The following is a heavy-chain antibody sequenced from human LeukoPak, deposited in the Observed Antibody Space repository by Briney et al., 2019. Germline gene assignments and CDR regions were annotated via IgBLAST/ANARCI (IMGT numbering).Heavy chain of an antibody. D-gene: IGHD2-15*01. CDR2: IIPILGIA. J-gene: IGHJ5*02. CDR1: GGTFSSYA. Sequence: EASVTVSCKASGGTFSSYAISWVRQAPGQGLEWMGRIIPILGIANYAQKFQGRVTITADKSTSTAYMELSSLRSEDTAVYYCASDPNIVVVVAATTWGQGTLVTVSS. V-gene: IGHV1-69*04. CDR3: ASDPNIVVVVAATT.